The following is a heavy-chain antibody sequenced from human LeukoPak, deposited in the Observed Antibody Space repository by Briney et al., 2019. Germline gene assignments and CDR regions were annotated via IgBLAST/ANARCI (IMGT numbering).Heavy chain of an antibody. CDR3: ARDRDYGSGSWGYYYYYMDV. Sequence: PSETLSLTCTVSGGSISSYYWSWIRQPPGKGLEWIGSIYYSGSTNYNPSLKSRVTISVDTSKNQFSLKLSSVTAADTAVYYCARDRDYGSGSWGYYYYYMDVWGKGTTVTVSS. CDR1: GGSISSYY. CDR2: IYYSGST. J-gene: IGHJ6*03. V-gene: IGHV4-59*01. D-gene: IGHD3-10*01.